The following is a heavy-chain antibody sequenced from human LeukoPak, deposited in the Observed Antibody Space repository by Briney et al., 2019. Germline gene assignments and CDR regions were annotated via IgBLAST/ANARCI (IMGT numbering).Heavy chain of an antibody. V-gene: IGHV1-2*02. Sequence: ASVKVSCKASGYTFNGYYKHWVRQAPGQGLEWMGWINPNSGGTNYAQKLQGRVTMTRDTSISTAYMELSRLRSDDTAVYYCARDPTRVVAATDLDYWGQGTLVTVSS. D-gene: IGHD2-15*01. J-gene: IGHJ4*02. CDR2: INPNSGGT. CDR1: GYTFNGYY. CDR3: ARDPTRVVAATDLDY.